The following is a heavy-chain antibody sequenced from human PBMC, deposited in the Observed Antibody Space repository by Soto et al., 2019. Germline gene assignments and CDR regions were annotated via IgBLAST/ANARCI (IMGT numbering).Heavy chain of an antibody. V-gene: IGHV2-5*01. Sequence: QITLKESGPTLVKPTQTLTLTCTFSGFSLSTSGVGVGWIRQPPGKALEWLALIYWNDDKRYSPSLKSRLTITKDTSKNQVVLTMTNMDPVDTATYYCAHRRVYYDFWSGYYPDFDYGGQGTLVTVSS. D-gene: IGHD3-3*01. CDR1: GFSLSTSGVG. CDR3: AHRRVYYDFWSGYYPDFDY. J-gene: IGHJ4*02. CDR2: IYWNDDK.